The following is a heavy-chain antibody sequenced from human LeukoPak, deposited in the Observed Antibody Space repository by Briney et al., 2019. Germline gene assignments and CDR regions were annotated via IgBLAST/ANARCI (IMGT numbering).Heavy chain of an antibody. V-gene: IGHV1-69*13. J-gene: IGHJ1*01. Sequence: ASVKVSCKASGGTFSSYAISWVRQAPGQGLEWMGGIIPIFGTANYAQKFQGRVTITAGESTSTAYMELSSLRSEDTAVYYCASGRDGYNFFAFQHWGQGTLVTVFS. CDR2: IIPIFGTA. CDR3: ASGRDGYNFFAFQH. D-gene: IGHD5-24*01. CDR1: GGTFSSYA.